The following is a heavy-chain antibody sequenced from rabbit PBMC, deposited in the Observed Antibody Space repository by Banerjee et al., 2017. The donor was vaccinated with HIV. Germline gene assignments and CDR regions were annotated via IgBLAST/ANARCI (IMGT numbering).Heavy chain of an antibody. CDR2: INTSSGNT. Sequence: QSLEESGGGLVKPGRSLTPTCTASGFSFSDKYEMFWVRQAPGKGLEWIGCINTSSGNTVYASWAKGRFTTSKTSSTQVTLQMTSLTAAYSAAYFCARDLAGAIGWNFNLWGQGTLVTVS. D-gene: IGHD4-1*01. V-gene: IGHV1S40*01. CDR1: GFSFSDKYE. J-gene: IGHJ4*01. CDR3: ARDLAGAIGWNFNL.